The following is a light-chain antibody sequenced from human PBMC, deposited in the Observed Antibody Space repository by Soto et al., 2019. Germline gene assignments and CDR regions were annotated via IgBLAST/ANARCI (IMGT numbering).Light chain of an antibody. Sequence: EIVMTQSPVTLSVSPGERATLSCRASQSVSSNLAWYQQKPGQAPSLLIYGPSTRATGIPDRFSGSGSGTDFTLTISSLQSEDFAVYYCQQYNDSPLTFGGGTKVDIK. CDR3: QQYNDSPLT. CDR2: GPS. J-gene: IGKJ4*01. V-gene: IGKV3D-15*01. CDR1: QSVSSN.